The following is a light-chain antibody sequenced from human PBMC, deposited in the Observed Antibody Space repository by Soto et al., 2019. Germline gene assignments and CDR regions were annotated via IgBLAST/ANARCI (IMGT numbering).Light chain of an antibody. Sequence: QLVLTQSPSASASLGASVKLTCTLSSGHSNYAIAWHQQQPEKGPRYLMKLNSDGSHSKGDGIPDRFSGSSSGAERYLTISSLQSEDEADYYCQTWGTGIAVFGGGTQLTV. J-gene: IGLJ7*01. CDR2: LNSDGSH. CDR1: SGHSNYA. V-gene: IGLV4-69*01. CDR3: QTWGTGIAV.